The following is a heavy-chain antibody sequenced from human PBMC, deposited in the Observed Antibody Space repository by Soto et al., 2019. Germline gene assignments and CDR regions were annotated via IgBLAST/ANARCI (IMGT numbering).Heavy chain of an antibody. J-gene: IGHJ6*02. D-gene: IGHD2-21*01. V-gene: IGHV3-23*01. CDR2: IGTSGTPT. CDR3: TRILWSSRRDALDI. CDR1: GFTFRNYA. Sequence: GGSLRLSCIASGFTFRNYAMAWARQAPGEDLEWVSAIGTSGTPTLYADSVKSRFTISRDDSRNTVSLQMNSLGVEDTATYYCTRILWSSRRDALDIWGQGTTVTVSS.